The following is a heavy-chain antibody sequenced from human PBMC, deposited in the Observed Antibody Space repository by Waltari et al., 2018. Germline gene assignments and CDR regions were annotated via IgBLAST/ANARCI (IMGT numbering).Heavy chain of an antibody. CDR1: GGTFSSYA. CDR3: ATRAIPAIYYYGMDV. D-gene: IGHD2-2*01. J-gene: IGHJ6*02. CDR2: IIPSFGTA. Sequence: QVQLVQSGAEVKKPGSSVKVSCKASGGTFSSYAISWVRQAPGQGLEWMGGIIPSFGTANYDQKFQGRVTITADESTSTAYMELSSRRSEDTAVYYCATRAIPAIYYYGMDVWGQGTTVTVSS. V-gene: IGHV1-69*01.